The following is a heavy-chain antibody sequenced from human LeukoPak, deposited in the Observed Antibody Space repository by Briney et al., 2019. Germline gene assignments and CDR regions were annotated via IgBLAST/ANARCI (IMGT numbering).Heavy chain of an antibody. CDR1: GFTFSSYA. Sequence: GRSLRLSCAASGFTFSSYAMHWVRQAPGKGLEWVAVISYDGSNKYYADSVKGRFTISRDNSKNTLYLQMNSLRAEDTAVYYCARGREDTAWSPPDYWGQGTLVTVPS. CDR2: ISYDGSNK. V-gene: IGHV3-30-3*01. J-gene: IGHJ4*02. D-gene: IGHD5-18*01. CDR3: ARGREDTAWSPPDY.